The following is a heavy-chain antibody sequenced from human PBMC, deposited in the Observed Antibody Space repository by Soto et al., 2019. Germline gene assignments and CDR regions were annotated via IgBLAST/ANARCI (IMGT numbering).Heavy chain of an antibody. CDR2: IYYSGST. V-gene: IGHV4-59*08. CDR1: GGSISSYY. J-gene: IGHJ4*02. D-gene: IGHD2-2*01. CDR3: ARRVVPAAMFDY. Sequence: SETLSLTCTVSGGSISSYYWSWIRQPPGKGLEWIGYIYYSGSTNYNPSLKSRVTISVDTSKNQFSLKLSSVTAADTAVYYCARRVVPAAMFDYWGQGTLVTVSS.